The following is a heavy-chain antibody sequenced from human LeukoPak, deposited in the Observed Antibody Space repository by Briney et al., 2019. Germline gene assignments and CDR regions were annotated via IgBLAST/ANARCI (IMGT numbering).Heavy chain of an antibody. CDR3: ATIIRPAANTNFDY. J-gene: IGHJ4*02. Sequence: ASVKVSCKVSGYTLTELSMHWVRQAPGKGLEWMGGFDPEDGETIYAQKFQGRVTMTEDTSTDTAYMELSSLRSEDTAVYYCATIIRPAANTNFDYWGQGTLVTVSS. V-gene: IGHV1-24*01. CDR2: FDPEDGET. CDR1: GYTLTELS. D-gene: IGHD2-2*01.